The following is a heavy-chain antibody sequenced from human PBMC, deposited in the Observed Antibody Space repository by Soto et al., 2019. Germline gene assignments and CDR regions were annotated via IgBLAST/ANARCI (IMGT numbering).Heavy chain of an antibody. Sequence: QVQLVESGGGVVQPWRSLRLSCAASGLTFSSYGMHWVRQAPGKVLEWVAIIWYDVSHKYYADSVKGRFTISRDNSKNTGYLQMDSLRAEDTAVYYCATERIPRQTSDAFDIWGQGTMVTVSS. CDR3: ATERIPRQTSDAFDI. CDR1: GLTFSSYG. D-gene: IGHD6-6*01. V-gene: IGHV3-33*01. J-gene: IGHJ3*02. CDR2: IWYDVSHK.